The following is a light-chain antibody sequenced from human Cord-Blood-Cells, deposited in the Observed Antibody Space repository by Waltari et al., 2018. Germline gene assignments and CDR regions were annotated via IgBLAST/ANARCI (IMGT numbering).Light chain of an antibody. J-gene: IGLJ2*01. CDR1: VLAKKY. CDR3: YSAADNNVV. V-gene: IGLV3-27*01. Sequence: SYELTQPSSVSVSPVQTARITCSGDVLAKKYARWVQQKPGQAPVLVIYKDSERPSGIPERFSGSSSGTTVTLTISGAQVEDEADYYCYSAADNNVVFGGGTKLTVL. CDR2: KDS.